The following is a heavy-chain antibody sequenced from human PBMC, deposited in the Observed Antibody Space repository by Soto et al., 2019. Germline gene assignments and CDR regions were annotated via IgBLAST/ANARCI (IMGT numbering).Heavy chain of an antibody. CDR3: ARQKEDDSGDPLRWFDP. CDR2: IKSIRDGGTT. J-gene: IGHJ5*02. Sequence: GGSLRLSCAASGFTISDAWINWVRQAPGMGLEWVGRIKSIRDGGTTDFAAPVKARFAISRDDSKNMVYLQINSLNTEDTAVYYCARQKEDDSGDPLRWFDPWGQGTLVTVSS. D-gene: IGHD4-17*01. CDR1: GFTISDAW. V-gene: IGHV3-15*07.